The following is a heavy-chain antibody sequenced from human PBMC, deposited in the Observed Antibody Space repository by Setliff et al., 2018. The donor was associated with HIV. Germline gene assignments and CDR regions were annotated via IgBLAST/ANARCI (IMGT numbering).Heavy chain of an antibody. D-gene: IGHD3-22*01. CDR3: VKDLPNYYDSSGYYKTKRVY. J-gene: IGHJ4*02. Sequence: LRLSCSASGFTFSSYAMHWVRQAPGKGLEYVSAISSNGGSTYYADSVKGRFTISRDNSKNTLYLQMSSLRAEDTAVYYCVKDLPNYYDSSGYYKTKRVYWGQGTLVTVSS. V-gene: IGHV3-64D*09. CDR1: GFTFSSYA. CDR2: ISSNGGST.